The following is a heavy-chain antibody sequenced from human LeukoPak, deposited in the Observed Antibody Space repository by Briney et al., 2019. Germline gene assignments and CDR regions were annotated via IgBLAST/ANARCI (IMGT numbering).Heavy chain of an antibody. CDR3: ARVDRSGWNAYFYYLDV. J-gene: IGHJ6*03. CDR2: TSYDGSKK. CDR1: GFTFSNYA. V-gene: IGHV3-30*04. Sequence: PGGSLRLSCVASGFTFSNYAFHWVRQAPGKGLEWVSLTSYDGSKKYYADSVKGRFTLSRDNSKNTLSLQMNSLRAEDTAVYYCARVDRSGWNAYFYYLDVWGEGATVAVSS. D-gene: IGHD6-19*01.